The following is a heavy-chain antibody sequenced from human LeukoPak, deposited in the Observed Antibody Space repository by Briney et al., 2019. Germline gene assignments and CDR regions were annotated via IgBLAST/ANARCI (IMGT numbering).Heavy chain of an antibody. CDR2: IYTSGNT. J-gene: IGHJ3*02. V-gene: IGHV4-61*02. CDR3: ARGEMATIEDAFDI. D-gene: IGHD5-24*01. Sequence: PSETLSLTCTVSGGSISSGGYYWSWIRQPAGKGLEWIGRIYTSGNTNYNPSLKSRVTISVDTSKNQFSLKLSSVTAADTAVYYCARGEMATIEDAFDIWGQGTMVTVSS. CDR1: GGSISSGGYY.